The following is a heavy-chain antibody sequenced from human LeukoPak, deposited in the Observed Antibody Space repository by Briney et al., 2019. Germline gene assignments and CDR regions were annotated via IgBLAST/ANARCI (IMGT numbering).Heavy chain of an antibody. CDR2: IVVGSGNT. D-gene: IGHD5-12*01. V-gene: IGHV1-58*01. CDR3: AATLDVYSGYDHLRLFDY. J-gene: IGHJ4*02. CDR1: GFTFTSSA. Sequence: GASVKVSCKAPGFTFTSSAVQWVRQARGQRLEWIGWIVVGSGNTNYAQKFQERVTITRDMSTSTAYMELSSLRSEDTAVYYCAATLDVYSGYDHLRLFDYWGQGTLVTVSS.